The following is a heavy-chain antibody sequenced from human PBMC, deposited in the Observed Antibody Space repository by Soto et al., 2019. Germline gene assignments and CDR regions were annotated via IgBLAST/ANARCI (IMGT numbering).Heavy chain of an antibody. D-gene: IGHD6-19*01. CDR3: ARGGTAVAGSYYYGMDV. V-gene: IGHV3-13*05. Sequence: PVGSLRLSCAASGFTFSSYDMHWVRQARGKGLEWVSAIGTAGDPYYPGSVKGRFTISRENAKNSSYLQMNSLRAGDTAVYYCARGGTAVAGSYYYGMDVWGQGTTVTVSS. CDR1: GFTFSSYD. J-gene: IGHJ6*02. CDR2: IGTAGDP.